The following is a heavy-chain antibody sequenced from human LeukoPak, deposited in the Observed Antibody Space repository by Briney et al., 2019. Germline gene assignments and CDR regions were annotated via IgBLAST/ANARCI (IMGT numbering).Heavy chain of an antibody. CDR3: ARATSYCSGGSCYIFAY. D-gene: IGHD2-15*01. V-gene: IGHV1-8*03. CDR2: VNPNSGNT. Sequence: GGPVKGSFKGSGFTLTSYSMNLVRQAPGQGPEWMGWVNPNSGNTGYAQKFQGRVTITRNTSISTAYMELSSLRSEDTAVYYCARATSYCSGGSCYIFAYWGQGTLVTVSS. CDR1: GFTLTSYS. J-gene: IGHJ4*02.